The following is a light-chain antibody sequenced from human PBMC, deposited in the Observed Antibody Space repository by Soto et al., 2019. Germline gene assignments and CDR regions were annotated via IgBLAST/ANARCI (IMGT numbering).Light chain of an antibody. Sequence: EIVMTQSPATLSVSPGERATLSCRARQSVSSNLAWYQQKPGQAPRLLIYGASTRAAGIPARFSGSGSGTEFTLTSSRLQSEDVAVYFCQQYNNRWTFGPGTKVEIK. CDR1: QSVSSN. V-gene: IGKV3-15*01. J-gene: IGKJ1*01. CDR2: GAS. CDR3: QQYNNRWT.